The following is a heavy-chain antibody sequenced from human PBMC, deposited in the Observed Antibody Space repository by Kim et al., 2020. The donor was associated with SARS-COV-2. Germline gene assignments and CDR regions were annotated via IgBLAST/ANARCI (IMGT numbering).Heavy chain of an antibody. Sequence: ASVKVSCKASGYTFTGYYMHWVRQAPGQGLEWMGWINPNSGGTNYAQKFQGRVTMTRDTSISTAYMELSRLRSDDTAVYYCARGRGVRGSYIFPYWGQGTLVTVSS. D-gene: IGHD1-26*01. J-gene: IGHJ4*02. V-gene: IGHV1-2*02. CDR1: GYTFTGYY. CDR2: INPNSGGT. CDR3: ARGRGVRGSYIFPY.